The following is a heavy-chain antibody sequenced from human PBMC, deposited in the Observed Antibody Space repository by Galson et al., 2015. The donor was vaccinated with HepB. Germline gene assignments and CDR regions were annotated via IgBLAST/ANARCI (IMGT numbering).Heavy chain of an antibody. Sequence: SVKVSCKASGGTFSSYAISWVRQAPGQGLEWMGGIIPIFGTANYAQKFQGRVTITADESTSTAYMELSSLRSEDTAVYYCATASHKYCSGGSCFLDYWGQGTLVTVSS. D-gene: IGHD2-15*01. CDR1: GGTFSSYA. CDR2: IIPIFGTA. V-gene: IGHV1-69*13. CDR3: ATASHKYCSGGSCFLDY. J-gene: IGHJ4*02.